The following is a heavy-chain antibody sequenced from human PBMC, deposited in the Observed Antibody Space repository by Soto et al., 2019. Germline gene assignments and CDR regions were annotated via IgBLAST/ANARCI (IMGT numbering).Heavy chain of an antibody. D-gene: IGHD2-8*01. CDR2: IYYSGST. Sequence: QLQLQESGPGLVKPSETLSLTCTVSGGSISSSSYYWGWIRQPPGKGLEWIGSIYYSGSTYYNPSLKSRATISVDTSKNQFSLKLSSVTAADTAVYYCARHKDGANRYYFDYWGQGTLVTVSS. J-gene: IGHJ4*02. CDR3: ARHKDGANRYYFDY. CDR1: GGSISSSSYY. V-gene: IGHV4-39*01.